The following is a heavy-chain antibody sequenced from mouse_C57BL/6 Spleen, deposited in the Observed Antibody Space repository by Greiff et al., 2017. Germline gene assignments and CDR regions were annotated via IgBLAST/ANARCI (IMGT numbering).Heavy chain of an antibody. CDR3: ARGGDYSYWYFDV. D-gene: IGHD2-12*01. J-gene: IGHJ1*03. CDR1: GYTFTSYW. CDR2: IDPNSGGT. Sequence: QVQLQQSGAELVKPGASVKLSCKASGYTFTSYWMHWVKQRPGRGLEWIGRIDPNSGGTKYNEKFKSKATLTVDKPSSTAYMRLRSLTSEDSAVYYCARGGDYSYWYFDVWGTGTTVTVSS. V-gene: IGHV1-72*01.